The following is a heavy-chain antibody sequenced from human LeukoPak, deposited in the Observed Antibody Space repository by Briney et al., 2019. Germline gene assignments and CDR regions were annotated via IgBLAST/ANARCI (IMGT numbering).Heavy chain of an antibody. CDR3: TRGGVDY. CDR1: GFTFSSYW. D-gene: IGHD3-10*01. CDR2: INTDGSTT. V-gene: IGHV3-74*01. J-gene: IGHJ4*02. Sequence: GGSLRLSCAASGFTFSSYWMHWVRQAPGKGLVWVSRINTDGSTTSYADSVKGRFTISRDNAKNTLYLHMDSLRAEDTAVYFCTRGGVDYWGQGTLVTVSS.